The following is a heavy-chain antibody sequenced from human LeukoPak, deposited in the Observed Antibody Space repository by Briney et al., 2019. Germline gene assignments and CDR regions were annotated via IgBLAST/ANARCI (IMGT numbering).Heavy chain of an antibody. CDR3: TKDRQGPNQYHMDV. V-gene: IGHV3-7*01. CDR2: INQDGSTT. Sequence: GGSLRLFCAASGFTFSSLWMSWVRQAPGRGPEWVANINQDGSTTYYVASVKGRFTISRDNAKNSLSLQMSSLRAEDTAVYYCTKDRQGPNQYHMDVWGKGTTVTVSS. J-gene: IGHJ6*03. CDR1: GFTFSSLW.